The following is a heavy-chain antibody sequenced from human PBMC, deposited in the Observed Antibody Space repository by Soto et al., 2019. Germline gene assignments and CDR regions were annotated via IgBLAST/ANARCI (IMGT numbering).Heavy chain of an antibody. CDR2: IYSGGST. CDR3: ARDPAYSSSWYPYNYPSYGMDV. CDR1: GFTVSSNY. V-gene: IGHV3-53*01. J-gene: IGHJ6*02. Sequence: GGSLRLSCAGSGFTVSSNYMSWVRQAPGKGLEWVSVIYSGGSTYYADSVKGRFTISRDNSKNTLYLQMNSLRAEDTAVYYCARDPAYSSSWYPYNYPSYGMDVWGPGTTVTLSS. D-gene: IGHD6-13*01.